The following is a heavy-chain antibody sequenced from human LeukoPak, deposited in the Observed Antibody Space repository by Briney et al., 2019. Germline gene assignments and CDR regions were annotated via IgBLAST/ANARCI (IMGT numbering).Heavy chain of an antibody. CDR3: AKDPDCTSGVCYTFFDY. J-gene: IGHJ4*02. CDR1: RFTFSSYA. CDR2: ISGSGGVT. D-gene: IGHD2-8*01. V-gene: IGHV3-23*01. Sequence: GGSLRLSCAASRFTFSSYAMSWVRQAPGKGLEWVSAISGSGGVTYYADSVKGRFTISRDNSDNTLYLQMNSLRAEDTAVYYCAKDPDCTSGVCYTFFDYWGQGTLVTVSS.